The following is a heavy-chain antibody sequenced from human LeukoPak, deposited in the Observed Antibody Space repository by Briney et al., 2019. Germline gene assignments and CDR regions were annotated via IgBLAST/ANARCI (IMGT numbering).Heavy chain of an antibody. CDR3: ARTVVPAAINWFDP. J-gene: IGHJ5*02. CDR1: GYTFTGYY. D-gene: IGHD2-2*01. V-gene: IGHV1-2*02. Sequence: ASVKVSCKAFGYTFTGYYMHWVRQAPGQGLEWMGWINPSTGGTNYAQKFQGRVTMTRDTSISTAYMELSRLKSDDTAVYYCARTVVPAAINWFDPWGQGTLVTVSS. CDR2: INPSTGGT.